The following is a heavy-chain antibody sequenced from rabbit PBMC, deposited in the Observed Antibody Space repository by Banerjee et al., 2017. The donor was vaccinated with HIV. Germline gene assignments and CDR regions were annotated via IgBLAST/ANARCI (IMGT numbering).Heavy chain of an antibody. Sequence: QEQLEESGGDLVKPGASLTLTCTASGFAFSSNYYMWWVRQAPGKGLEWIGCIYTGSGSTYYASWAKGRFTISKTSSTTVTLQMTSLTAADTATYFCARDYTYEYAGDVYYGMDLWGQGTLVTVS. D-gene: IGHD6-1*01. J-gene: IGHJ6*01. CDR3: ARDYTYEYAGDVYYGMDL. CDR1: GFAFSSNYY. V-gene: IGHV1S45*01. CDR2: IYTGSGST.